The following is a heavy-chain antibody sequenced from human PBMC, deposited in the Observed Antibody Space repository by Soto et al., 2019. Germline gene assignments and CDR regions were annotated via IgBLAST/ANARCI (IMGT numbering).Heavy chain of an antibody. CDR2: LRGKAHGNAT. Sequence: EVQLVESGGGLVQPGGSLKLSCAASGFIFSDSAMHWVRQASGKGLEWVGRLRGKAHGNATSYAASVEGRFTISRDDSYNTAYLQMNSLKTEDTAVYYCTRNDYGDSSQTGRFDPWGQGTLVTVSS. CDR3: TRNDYGDSSQTGRFDP. J-gene: IGHJ5*02. D-gene: IGHD4-17*01. CDR1: GFIFSDSA. V-gene: IGHV3-73*02.